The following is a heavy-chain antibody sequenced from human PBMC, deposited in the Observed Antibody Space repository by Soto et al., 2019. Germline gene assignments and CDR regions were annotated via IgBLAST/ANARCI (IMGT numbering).Heavy chain of an antibody. CDR3: AREDRVSLARGDDY. Sequence: SETLSLTCTVSGGSVSSGSYYWSWIRQPPGKGLEWIGYIYYSGSTNYNPSLKSRVTISVDTSKNQFSLKLSSVTAADTAVYYCAREDRVSLARGDDYWGQGTLVTVSS. J-gene: IGHJ4*02. V-gene: IGHV4-61*01. D-gene: IGHD3-16*01. CDR2: IYYSGST. CDR1: GGSVSSGSYY.